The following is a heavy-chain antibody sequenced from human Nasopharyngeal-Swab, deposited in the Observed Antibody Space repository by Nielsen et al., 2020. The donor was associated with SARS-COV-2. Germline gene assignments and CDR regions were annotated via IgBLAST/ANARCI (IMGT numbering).Heavy chain of an antibody. Sequence: SVKVSCKASAGTFSSYAISWVRQAPGQGLEWMGGIIPIFGTANYAQKFQGRVTITADESTSTAYMELSSLRSEDTAVYYCAVPASGGYKAAYFDYWGQGTLVTVSS. CDR2: IIPIFGTA. D-gene: IGHD5-24*01. CDR1: AGTFSSYA. CDR3: AVPASGGYKAAYFDY. V-gene: IGHV1-69*13. J-gene: IGHJ4*02.